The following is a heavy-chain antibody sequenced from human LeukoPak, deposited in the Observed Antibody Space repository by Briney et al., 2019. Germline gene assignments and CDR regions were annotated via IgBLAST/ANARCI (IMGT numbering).Heavy chain of an antibody. J-gene: IGHJ3*02. CDR2: TYYRSNWYN. Sequence: SQTLSLTCAISGDSVSSNSAIWNWIRQSPSRGLEWLGRTYYRSNWYNDYAVSVKSRITIYPDTSKNEFSLQLNSVTPEDTAVYYCAREDGRWLINSPNAFDIWGQGTMVTVSS. CDR1: GDSVSSNSAI. V-gene: IGHV6-1*01. CDR3: AREDGRWLINSPNAFDI. D-gene: IGHD5-24*01.